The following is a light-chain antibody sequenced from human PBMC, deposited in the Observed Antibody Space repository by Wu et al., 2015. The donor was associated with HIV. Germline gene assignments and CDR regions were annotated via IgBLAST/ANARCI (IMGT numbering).Light chain of an antibody. J-gene: IGKJ3*01. CDR2: GAS. Sequence: EIVLTQSPATLSVSPGERATLSCRASQSVSSNLAWYQQKPGQAPRLLIYGASTRATGIPARFSGSGSGTEFTLTISSMQSEDFAVYYCQQYNNWPPVTFGPGTKVDIK. V-gene: IGKV3-15*01. CDR1: QSVSSN. CDR3: QQYNNWPPVT.